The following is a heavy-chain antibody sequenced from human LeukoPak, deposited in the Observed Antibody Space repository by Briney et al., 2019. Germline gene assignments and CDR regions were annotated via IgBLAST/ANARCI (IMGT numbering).Heavy chain of an antibody. CDR3: AKDGGPGGEFDP. V-gene: IGHV1-46*01. CDR1: GYTFTSNY. CDR2: IYPRDGST. J-gene: IGHJ5*02. Sequence: ASVKVSCKASGYTFTSNYIHWVRQAPGQGLEWMGMIYPRDGSTSYAQKFQGRVTVTRDTSTSTVHMELSGLRSEDTAVYYCAKDGGPGGEFDPWGQGTLVTVSS. D-gene: IGHD3-16*01.